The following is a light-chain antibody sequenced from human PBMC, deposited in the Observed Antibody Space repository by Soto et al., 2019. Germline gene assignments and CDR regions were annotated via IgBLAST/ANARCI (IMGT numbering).Light chain of an antibody. CDR3: QQYNNWPWT. J-gene: IGKJ1*01. V-gene: IGKV3-15*01. Sequence: EIVMTQSPVTLSVSPGERVTLSCRASQSISNSVAWYQERPGQAPRFLIYGASTRATGIPARFSGSGSGTVFTLTINSLESEDFAVYYCQQYNNWPWTFGQGTKVEI. CDR2: GAS. CDR1: QSISNS.